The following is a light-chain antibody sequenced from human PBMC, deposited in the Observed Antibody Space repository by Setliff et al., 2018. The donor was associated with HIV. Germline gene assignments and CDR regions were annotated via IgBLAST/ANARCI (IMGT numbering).Light chain of an antibody. CDR2: EVS. J-gene: IGLJ1*01. CDR1: TSDIGNFNL. CDR3: SSRIVSSALHV. V-gene: IGLV2-14*02. Sequence: QSVLAQPASVSGSPGQSITISCTGTTSDIGNFNLVSWYQQHPGKAPKLMICEVSKRPSGVSDRFSGSKSANTASLTISGLQAEDEADYYCSSRIVSSALHVFGTGTKVTVL.